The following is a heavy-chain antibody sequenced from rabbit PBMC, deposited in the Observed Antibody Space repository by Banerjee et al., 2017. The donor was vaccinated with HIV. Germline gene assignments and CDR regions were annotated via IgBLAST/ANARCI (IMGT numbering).Heavy chain of an antibody. CDR1: GFSFSDRDV. J-gene: IGHJ6*01. V-gene: IGHV1S45*01. CDR3: ARDTGSSFSSYGMDL. Sequence: QEQLVEYGGGLVKPEGSLTLTCKASGFSFSDRDVMCWVRQAPGKGLEWISCIAGSSSDFTYSATWAKGRFTCSKTSSTTVTLQMTSLTVADTATYFCARDTGSSFSSYGMDLWGPGTLVTVS. CDR2: IAGSSSDFT. D-gene: IGHD8-1*01.